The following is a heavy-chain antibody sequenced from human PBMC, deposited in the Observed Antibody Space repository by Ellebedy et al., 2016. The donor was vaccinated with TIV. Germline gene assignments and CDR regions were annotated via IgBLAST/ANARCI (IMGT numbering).Heavy chain of an antibody. J-gene: IGHJ4*02. CDR1: GYTFTRYG. V-gene: IGHV1-18*01. CDR3: ARDEGGEGSMIVVVHFDY. CDR2: ISAYNGNT. Sequence: AASVKVSCKASGYTFTRYGITWVRQAPGQGLEWMGWISAYNGNTNYAQNLKGRVTMTTDTSTNTAYMELRSLISDDTAVNYCARDEGGEGSMIVVVHFDYWGQGTLVTVSS. D-gene: IGHD3-22*01.